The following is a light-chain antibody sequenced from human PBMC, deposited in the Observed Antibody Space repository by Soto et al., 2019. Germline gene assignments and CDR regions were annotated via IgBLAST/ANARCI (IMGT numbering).Light chain of an antibody. CDR1: QSISSW. V-gene: IGKV1-5*01. CDR3: QQYNSLSGT. Sequence: DIQMTQSPSTLSASVGDRVTITCRASQSISSWLAWYQQKPGKAPKLLIYDASSLESGVPSRFSGSGSGTEFTLTISSXQPDDFATYYCQQYNSLSGTFGQGTKVDIK. J-gene: IGKJ1*01. CDR2: DAS.